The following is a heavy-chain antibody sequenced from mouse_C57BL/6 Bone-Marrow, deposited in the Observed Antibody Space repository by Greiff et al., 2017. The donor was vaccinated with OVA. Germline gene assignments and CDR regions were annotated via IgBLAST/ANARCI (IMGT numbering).Heavy chain of an antibody. Sequence: VQLQQPGAELVKPGASVKLSCKASGYTFTSYWMHWVKQRPGRGLEWIGRFDPNSGGTKYNEKFKSKATLTVDKPSSTAYMQLSSLTSEDAAVYYCARSCCISSWFAYWGQGTLVTVSA. V-gene: IGHV1-72*01. J-gene: IGHJ3*01. CDR3: ARSCCISSWFAY. CDR2: FDPNSGGT. CDR1: GYTFTSYW. D-gene: IGHD1-1*01.